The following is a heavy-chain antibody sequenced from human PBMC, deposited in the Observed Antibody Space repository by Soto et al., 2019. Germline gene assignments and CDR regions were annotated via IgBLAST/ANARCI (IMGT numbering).Heavy chain of an antibody. Sequence: EVQLVESGGGLVKPGGSLRLSCAASGFTFSSYSMNWVRQAPGKGLEWVSSISSSSSYIYYADSVKGRFTISRDNAKNSLYLQMNSLRAEDTAVYYCASIGGRGVMDYYYYYGMDVWGQGTTVTVSS. J-gene: IGHJ6*02. CDR1: GFTFSSYS. D-gene: IGHD3-10*01. CDR3: ASIGGRGVMDYYYYYGMDV. V-gene: IGHV3-21*01. CDR2: ISSSSSYI.